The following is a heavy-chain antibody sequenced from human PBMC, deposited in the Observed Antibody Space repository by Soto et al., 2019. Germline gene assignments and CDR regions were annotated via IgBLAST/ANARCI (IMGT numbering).Heavy chain of an antibody. CDR2: TYYRSKWYN. J-gene: IGHJ3*02. D-gene: IGHD4-17*01. Sequence: SQTLSLTCAISGDSVSSNSAAWNWIRQSPSRGLEWLGRTYYRSKWYNDYAVSVKSRITINPDTSKNQFSLQLNSVTPEDTAVYYCARTRDYGDYSGDAFDIWGQGTMVTVSS. V-gene: IGHV6-1*01. CDR3: ARTRDYGDYSGDAFDI. CDR1: GDSVSSNSAA.